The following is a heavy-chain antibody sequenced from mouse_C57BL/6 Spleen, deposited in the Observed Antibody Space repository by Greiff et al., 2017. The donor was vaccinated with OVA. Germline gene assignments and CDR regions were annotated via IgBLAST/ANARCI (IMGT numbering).Heavy chain of an antibody. CDR2: IYPGSGST. Sequence: VKLQQPGAELVKPGASVKMSCKASGYTFTSYWITWVKQRPGQGLEWIGDIYPGSGSTNYNEKFKSKATLTVDTSSSTAYMQLSSLTSEDSAVYYCARGLYYYGSSTYYFDYWGQGTTLTVSS. D-gene: IGHD1-1*01. CDR3: ARGLYYYGSSTYYFDY. CDR1: GYTFTSYW. V-gene: IGHV1-55*01. J-gene: IGHJ2*01.